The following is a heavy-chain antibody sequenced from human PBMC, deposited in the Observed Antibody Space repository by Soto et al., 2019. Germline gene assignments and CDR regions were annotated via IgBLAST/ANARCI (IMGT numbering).Heavy chain of an antibody. Sequence: EVQLEESGGGLIKPGESLTLSCAASDFILSDAWMKWVRQAPGKGLEWVGRIKSKAHGGTTDYAAPLKGRVTILRADSKHTLYLQMNSLQTEDTAMYYCASYRDSSGLRRYDYWGQGALVTVSS. V-gene: IGHV3-15*07. CDR1: DFILSDAW. CDR2: IKSKAHGGTT. D-gene: IGHD3-22*01. CDR3: ASYRDSSGLRRYDY. J-gene: IGHJ4*02.